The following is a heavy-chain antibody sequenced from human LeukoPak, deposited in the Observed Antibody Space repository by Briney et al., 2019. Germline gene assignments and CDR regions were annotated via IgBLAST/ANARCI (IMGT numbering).Heavy chain of an antibody. V-gene: IGHV3-30*18. Sequence: TGGSLRLSCAASGFTFTNYGMHWVRQAPGKGLEWVAFISYDGNDQYYADSVKGRFTISRDNSKNTLYLQMNSLRPEDRAVYYCAKAVNFYDSRRLDYWGQGALVTVPS. CDR2: ISYDGNDQ. J-gene: IGHJ4*02. D-gene: IGHD3-22*01. CDR1: GFTFTNYG. CDR3: AKAVNFYDSRRLDY.